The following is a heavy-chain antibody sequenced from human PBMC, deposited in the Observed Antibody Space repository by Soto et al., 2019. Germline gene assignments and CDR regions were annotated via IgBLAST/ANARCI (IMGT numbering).Heavy chain of an antibody. V-gene: IGHV4-4*07. Sequence: TLSLTYSVSGVSMRNSYWTWIRQSAGKGLEWIGRISTSGNTNYNPSLNSRLTMSVDTSKNQVSLKLTSVTAADTAVYYFARGGGDTARGAPWGKGTLVTV. D-gene: IGHD3-16*01. CDR2: ISTSGNT. CDR3: ARGGGDTARGAP. CDR1: GVSMRNSY. J-gene: IGHJ5*02.